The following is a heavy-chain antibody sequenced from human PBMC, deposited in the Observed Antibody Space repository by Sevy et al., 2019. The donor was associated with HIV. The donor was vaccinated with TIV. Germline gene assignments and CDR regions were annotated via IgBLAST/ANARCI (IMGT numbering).Heavy chain of an antibody. Sequence: SETLSLTCAISGGSISGHYWGWIRQPPGKGLEWIAYIYDSGSSNYNPSLSGRVTISVDTSKNQFSLRLSSVTAADTAVYYCARGGALTYYDTTGFQNYFDSWGPGTLVNVSS. J-gene: IGHJ4*02. CDR1: GGSISGHY. D-gene: IGHD3-22*01. CDR3: ARGGALTYYDTTGFQNYFDS. CDR2: IYDSGSS. V-gene: IGHV4-59*11.